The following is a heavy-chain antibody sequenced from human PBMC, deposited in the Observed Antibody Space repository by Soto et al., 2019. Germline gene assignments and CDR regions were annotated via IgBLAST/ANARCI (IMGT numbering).Heavy chain of an antibody. CDR1: GYTFTSYG. J-gene: IGHJ1*01. V-gene: IGHV1-18*01. CDR2: ISAYNGNT. CDR3: ARQPYQGYCSGGSCYSFSQH. Sequence: GASVKVSCKASGYTFTSYGISWVRQAPGQGLEWMGWISAYNGNTNYAQKLQGRVTMTTDTSTSTAYMELRSLRSDDTAVYYCARQPYQGYCSGGSCYSFSQHWGQGTLVPVSS. D-gene: IGHD2-15*01.